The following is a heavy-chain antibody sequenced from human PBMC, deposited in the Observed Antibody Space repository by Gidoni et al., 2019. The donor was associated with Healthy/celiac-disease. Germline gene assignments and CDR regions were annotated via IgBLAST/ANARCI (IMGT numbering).Heavy chain of an antibody. J-gene: IGHJ4*02. CDR1: GGSISSYY. CDR3: ARGEAYDYGDYGTFDY. D-gene: IGHD4-17*01. Sequence: QVQLQESGPGLVKTSETLSLTCTVSGGSISSYYWSWIRQPPGKGLEWIGYIYYSGSTNYNPSLKSRVTISVDTSKNQFSLKLSSVTAADTAVYYCARGEAYDYGDYGTFDYWGQGTLVTVSS. CDR2: IYYSGST. V-gene: IGHV4-59*01.